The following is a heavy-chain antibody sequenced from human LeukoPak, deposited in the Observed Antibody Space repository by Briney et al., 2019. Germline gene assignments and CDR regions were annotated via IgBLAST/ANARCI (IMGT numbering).Heavy chain of an antibody. CDR3: AKDLMVVVATLTGGYYYYGMDV. J-gene: IGHJ6*02. CDR1: GFTFSSYG. Sequence: GGSLRLSCAASGFTFSSYGMHWVRQAPGKGLEGVAVISYDGSNKYYADSVKGRFTISRDNSKNTLYLQMNSLRAEDTAVYYCAKDLMVVVATLTGGYYYYGMDVWGQGTTVTVSS. CDR2: ISYDGSNK. D-gene: IGHD2-15*01. V-gene: IGHV3-30*18.